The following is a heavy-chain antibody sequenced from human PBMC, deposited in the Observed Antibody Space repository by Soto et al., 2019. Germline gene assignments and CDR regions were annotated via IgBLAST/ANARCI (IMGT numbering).Heavy chain of an antibody. J-gene: IGHJ4*02. CDR1: GGSFSGYY. CDR3: ARGQRYFDWLLWAFDY. V-gene: IGHV4-34*01. D-gene: IGHD3-9*01. Sequence: KPSETLSLTCAVYGGSFSGYYLSWIRQPPGKGLEWIGEINHSGSTNYNPSLKSRVTISVDTSKNQFSLKLSSVTAADTAVYYCARGQRYFDWLLWAFDYWGQGTLVTVSS. CDR2: INHSGST.